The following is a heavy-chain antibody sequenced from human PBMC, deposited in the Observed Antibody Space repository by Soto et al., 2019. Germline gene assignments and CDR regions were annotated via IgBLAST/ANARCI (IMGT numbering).Heavy chain of an antibody. D-gene: IGHD6-13*01. CDR2: INHSGST. CDR1: GGSFSGYY. Sequence: ASETLSLTCAVYGGSFSGYYWSWIRQPPGRGLEWIGEINHSGSTNYNPSLKSRVTISVDTSKNQFSLKLSSVTAADTAVYYCARVSATGTRWFDPWGPGTLVTVSS. V-gene: IGHV4-34*01. J-gene: IGHJ5*02. CDR3: ARVSATGTRWFDP.